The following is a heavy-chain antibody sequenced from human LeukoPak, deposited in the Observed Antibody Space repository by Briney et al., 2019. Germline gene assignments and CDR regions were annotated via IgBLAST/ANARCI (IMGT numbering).Heavy chain of an antibody. V-gene: IGHV4-39*01. CDR3: ARLRLPGYSTEYYFDY. D-gene: IGHD4-11*01. CDR1: GGSISSSSYY. CDR2: IYYSGST. Sequence: SETLSLTCTVSGGSISSSSYYWGWIRQPPGKGLEWIGSIYYSGSTYYNPSLKSRVTISVDTSKNQFSLKLSSVTAADTAVYYCARLRLPGYSTEYYFDYWGQGTLVTVSS. J-gene: IGHJ4*02.